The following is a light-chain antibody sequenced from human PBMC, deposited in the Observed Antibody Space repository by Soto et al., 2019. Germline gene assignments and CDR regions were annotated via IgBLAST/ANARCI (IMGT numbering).Light chain of an antibody. CDR2: DAS. V-gene: IGKV3-11*01. CDR1: QSVGNY. J-gene: IGKJ5*01. Sequence: ENVLTQSPATLSLSPGERATLSCRASQSVGNYLAWFQQKPGQAPRLLIYDASNRAAGIPARFSGSGSGTDFTLTISSLEPEDFAVYYCQQRSNWPPRITFGQGTRLEI. CDR3: QQRSNWPPRIT.